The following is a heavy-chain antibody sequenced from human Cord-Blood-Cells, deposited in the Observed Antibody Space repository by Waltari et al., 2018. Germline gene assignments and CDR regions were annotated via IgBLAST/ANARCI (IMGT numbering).Heavy chain of an antibody. Sequence: QVQLQQSGPGLVKPSQTLSLTCAISGDSVSSTRAAWNWIRPSPSRGLEWLGRTYYRSKWYNDYAVSVKSRITINPDTSKNQFSLQLNSVTPEDTAVYYCARGMLTGGPSPLDYWGQGTLVTVSS. CDR3: ARGMLTGGPSPLDY. J-gene: IGHJ4*02. CDR2: TYYRSKWYN. CDR1: GDSVSSTRAA. V-gene: IGHV6-1*01. D-gene: IGHD7-27*01.